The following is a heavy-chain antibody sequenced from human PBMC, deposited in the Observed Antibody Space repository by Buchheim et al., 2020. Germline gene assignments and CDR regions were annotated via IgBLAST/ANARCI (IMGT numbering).Heavy chain of an antibody. CDR2: ISYDGSNK. J-gene: IGHJ5*02. CDR3: ARDRIPWFDP. V-gene: IGHV3-30*04. D-gene: IGHD2-15*01. Sequence: QVQLVESGGGVVQPGRSLRLSCAASGFTFSSYAMHWVRQAPGKGLEWVAVISYDGSNKYYADSVKGRFPISSDNSKNTLYLQMNSLRAEDTAVYYCARDRIPWFDPWGQGTL. CDR1: GFTFSSYA.